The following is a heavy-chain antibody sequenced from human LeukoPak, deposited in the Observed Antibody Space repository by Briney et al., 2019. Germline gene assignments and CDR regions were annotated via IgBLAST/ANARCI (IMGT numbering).Heavy chain of an antibody. J-gene: IGHJ4*02. CDR2: ISSSSSYI. Sequence: GGSLRLSCAASGFTFSSYSMNWVRQAPGKGLEWVSSISSSSSYIYYADSVKGRFTISRDNAKNSLYLQMNSLRAEDTAVYYCAPISAAGSSWYVDYWGQGTLVTVSS. CDR1: GFTFSSYS. V-gene: IGHV3-21*01. CDR3: APISAAGSSWYVDY. D-gene: IGHD6-13*01.